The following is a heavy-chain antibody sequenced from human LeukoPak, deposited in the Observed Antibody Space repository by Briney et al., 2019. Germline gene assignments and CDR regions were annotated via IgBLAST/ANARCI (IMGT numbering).Heavy chain of an antibody. CDR1: GFTFSSYA. CDR3: ARDVGYFYSSSFDY. V-gene: IGHV3-30-3*01. J-gene: IGHJ4*02. CDR2: ISYDGSNK. D-gene: IGHD6-13*01. Sequence: GGSLRLYCAASGFTFSSYAMHWVRQAPGKGLEWVAVISYDGSNKYYADSVKGRFTISRDNSKNTLYLQMNSLRAEDTAVYYCARDVGYFYSSSFDYWGQGTLVTVSS.